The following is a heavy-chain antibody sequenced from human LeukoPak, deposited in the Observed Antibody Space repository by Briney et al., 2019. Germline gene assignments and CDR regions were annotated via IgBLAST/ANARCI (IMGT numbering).Heavy chain of an antibody. V-gene: IGHV3-23*01. J-gene: IGHJ6*02. CDR1: GFTFDHYA. Sequence: GSLRLSCVGSGFTFDHYAMSWVRQAPGKGLEWVSAISGSGGDTYYADSVKGRFTISRDNSKNALYLQMSSLRDDDTAVYYCAKDLKPIAVAGTRYYYYYYGMDVWGQGTTVTVSS. D-gene: IGHD6-19*01. CDR3: AKDLKPIAVAGTRYYYYYYGMDV. CDR2: ISGSGGDT.